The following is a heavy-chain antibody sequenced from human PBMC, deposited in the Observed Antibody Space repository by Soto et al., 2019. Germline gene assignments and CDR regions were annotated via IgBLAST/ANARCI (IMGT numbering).Heavy chain of an antibody. CDR1: GFTFSKYG. CDR2: MSFEGSNE. J-gene: IGHJ4*02. CDR3: ARDLEDYSYQYKFDY. Sequence: PGGSLRLSCVVSGFTFSKYGMHWVRQAPGKGLEWVAVMSFEGSNEYYADSVKGRFTVSRDNSKNTLYLQMNSLRAEDTAVYYCARDLEDYSYQYKFDYSGPGSLVTVSS. D-gene: IGHD4-4*01. V-gene: IGHV3-30*03.